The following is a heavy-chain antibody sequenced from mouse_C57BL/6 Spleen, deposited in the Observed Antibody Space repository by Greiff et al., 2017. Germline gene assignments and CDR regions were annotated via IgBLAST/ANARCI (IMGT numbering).Heavy chain of an antibody. J-gene: IGHJ1*03. CDR3: ARTITAGVDAAWYFDV. Sequence: QVQLQQPGAELVMPGASVKLSCKASGYTFTSYWMHWVKQRPGQGLEWIGEIDPSDSYTNYNQKFKGKSTLTVDKSSSTAYMQLSSLTSEDSAVYYGARTITAGVDAAWYFDVWGTGTTVTVSS. CDR2: IDPSDSYT. CDR1: GYTFTSYW. V-gene: IGHV1-69*01. D-gene: IGHD1-1*02.